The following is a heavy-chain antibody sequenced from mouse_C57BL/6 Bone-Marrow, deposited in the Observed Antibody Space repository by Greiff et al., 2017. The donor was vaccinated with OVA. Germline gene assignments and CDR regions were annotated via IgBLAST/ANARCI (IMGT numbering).Heavy chain of an antibody. D-gene: IGHD1-1*01. CDR1: GYTFTSYW. Sequence: QVQLQQPGAELVKPGASVKLSCKASGYTFTSYWMHWVKQRPGQGLEWIGMIHPNSGSTNYNEKFKSKATLTVDKSSSTAYMQLSSLTSEDSAVYYCARYGSSRYWYCDVWGTGTTVTVSS. V-gene: IGHV1-64*01. J-gene: IGHJ1*03. CDR3: ARYGSSRYWYCDV. CDR2: IHPNSGST.